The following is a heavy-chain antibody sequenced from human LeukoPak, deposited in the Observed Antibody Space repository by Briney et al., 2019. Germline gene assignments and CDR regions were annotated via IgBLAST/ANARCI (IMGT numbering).Heavy chain of an antibody. CDR3: ARGYCSGGSCYSNCYYYYMDV. Sequence: GGSLRLSRAASGLTFSSYAMRWVRPAPGKGLDGVSGFSGSGYSTYYPDSLQGRFTIHRESSKNTLYLQMNSLRAEDTAVYYCARGYCSGGSCYSNCYYYYMDVWGKGTTVTISS. CDR1: GLTFSSYA. J-gene: IGHJ6*03. CDR2: FSGSGYST. V-gene: IGHV3-23*01. D-gene: IGHD2-15*01.